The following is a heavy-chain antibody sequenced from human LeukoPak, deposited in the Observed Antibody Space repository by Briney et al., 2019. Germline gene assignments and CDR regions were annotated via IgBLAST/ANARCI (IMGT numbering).Heavy chain of an antibody. D-gene: IGHD2-15*01. CDR3: ARGRGYDPVVFYFDS. CDR2: IYSSGST. V-gene: IGHV4-39*07. Sequence: SETLSLTCTVSGGSISSSSYYWVWIRQPPGKGLEWIGSIYSSGSTYYNPSLKSRVTISVDTSKNQFSLRLHSLTAADTAIYYCARGRGYDPVVFYFDSWGQGTAVIVSS. J-gene: IGHJ4*02. CDR1: GGSISSSSYY.